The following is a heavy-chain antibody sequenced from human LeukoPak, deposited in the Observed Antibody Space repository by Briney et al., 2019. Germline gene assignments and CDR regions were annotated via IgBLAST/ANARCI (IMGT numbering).Heavy chain of an antibody. CDR2: ISSSGTTI. Sequence: GGSLRLSCAASGFTFSSYEMNWVRQAPGKGLEWVSYISSSGTTIYYVDSVEGRFAISRDNAKNSLYLQMNSLRAEDTAVYYCARNNYYYESSGYFRHDVWGQGTLVTVSS. CDR3: ARNNYYYESSGYFRHDV. CDR1: GFTFSSYE. V-gene: IGHV3-48*03. D-gene: IGHD3-22*01. J-gene: IGHJ4*02.